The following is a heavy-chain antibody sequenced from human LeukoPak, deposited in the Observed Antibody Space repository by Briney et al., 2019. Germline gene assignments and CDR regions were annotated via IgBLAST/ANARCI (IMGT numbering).Heavy chain of an antibody. CDR3: ASGGRVWQLAADL. Sequence: PGGSLRLSCAASGFTVSSNYMSWVRQAPGKGLEWVSVIYSGGSTYYADSVKGRFTISRDNSKNTLYLQMNSLRAEDTAVYYCASGGRVWQLAADLWGKGTTVTVSS. CDR2: IYSGGST. J-gene: IGHJ6*04. V-gene: IGHV3-53*01. D-gene: IGHD6-6*01. CDR1: GFTVSSNY.